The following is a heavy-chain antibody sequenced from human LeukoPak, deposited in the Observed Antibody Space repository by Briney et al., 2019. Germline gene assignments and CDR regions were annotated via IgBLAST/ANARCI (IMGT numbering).Heavy chain of an antibody. Sequence: GGSLRLSCTASGFTFGSYSMNWVRQSPGRGLEWISSISGNGTSIKFANSLKGRFSVSRDNAKSSVYLHLSSLRAEDTAVYYCARGGYSTVVTPFDYWGQGTLVTVSS. D-gene: IGHD4-23*01. CDR1: GFTFGSYS. J-gene: IGHJ4*02. CDR3: ARGGYSTVVTPFDY. V-gene: IGHV3-21*01. CDR2: ISGNGTSI.